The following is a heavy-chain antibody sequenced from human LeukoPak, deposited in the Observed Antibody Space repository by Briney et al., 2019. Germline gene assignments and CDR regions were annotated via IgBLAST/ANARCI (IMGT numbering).Heavy chain of an antibody. J-gene: IGHJ3*02. Sequence: PGGSLRLSCAASGFTFSSYAMSWVRQAPGKGLEWVSAISGSGGSTYYADSVKGRFTISRDNSKNTLYLQMSSLRVEDTAVYYCAGERMATAIKDAFDIWGQGTMVTVSS. V-gene: IGHV3-23*01. CDR3: AGERMATAIKDAFDI. CDR1: GFTFSSYA. D-gene: IGHD5-24*01. CDR2: ISGSGGST.